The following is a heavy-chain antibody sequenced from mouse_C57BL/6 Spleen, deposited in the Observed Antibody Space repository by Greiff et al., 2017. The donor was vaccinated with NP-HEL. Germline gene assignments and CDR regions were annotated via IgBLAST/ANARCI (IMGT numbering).Heavy chain of an antibody. D-gene: IGHD2-4*01. J-gene: IGHJ4*01. Sequence: ESGPGLVKPSQSLSLTCSVTGYSITSGYYWNWIRQFPGNKLEWMGYISYDGSNNYNPSLKNRISITRDTSKNQFFLKLNSVTTEDTATYYCARDDSLYYYAMDYWGQGTSVTVSS. V-gene: IGHV3-6*01. CDR3: ARDDSLYYYAMDY. CDR1: GYSITSGYY. CDR2: ISYDGSN.